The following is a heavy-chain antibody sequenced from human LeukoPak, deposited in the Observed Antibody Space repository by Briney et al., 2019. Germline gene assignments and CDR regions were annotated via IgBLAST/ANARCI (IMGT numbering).Heavy chain of an antibody. CDR2: IIGSGGST. CDR1: GFPFSTYG. J-gene: IGHJ4*02. V-gene: IGHV3-23*01. Sequence: PGGSLRLSCAASGFPFSTYGMSWAPQAPGKGLKWFSTIIGSGGSTHYADSVKGRFTISRDYSKNTLYLHMNSLRAEDTAVYYCAKGYYYDNSGESYFDYWGQGTLVTVSS. D-gene: IGHD3-22*01. CDR3: AKGYYYDNSGESYFDY.